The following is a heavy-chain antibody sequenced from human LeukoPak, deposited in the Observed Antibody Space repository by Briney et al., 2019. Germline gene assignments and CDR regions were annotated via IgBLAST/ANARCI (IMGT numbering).Heavy chain of an antibody. D-gene: IGHD6-19*01. CDR2: IKSKTDGGTT. CDR1: GFTFSNAW. Sequence: GGSLRLSCAASGFTFSNAWMSWVRQAPGKGLEWVGRIKSKTDGGTTDYAAPVKGRFTISRDDSKNTLYLQMNSLKTEDTAVYYCTTDTSRSKAVAGIDYWGQGTLVTVSS. V-gene: IGHV3-15*01. J-gene: IGHJ4*02. CDR3: TTDTSRSKAVAGIDY.